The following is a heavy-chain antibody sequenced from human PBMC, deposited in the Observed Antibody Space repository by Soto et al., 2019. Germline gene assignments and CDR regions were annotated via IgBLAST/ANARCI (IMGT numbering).Heavy chain of an antibody. CDR3: ARAQFGGESEFDY. D-gene: IGHD2-21*01. V-gene: IGHV1-18*01. J-gene: IGHJ4*02. CDR2: ISCYNGNT. CDR1: GYTFTNYR. Sequence: QVQLVQPGAEVKKPGASVRVSCKASGYTFTNYRINWVRQAPGQGLEWMGWISCYNGNTYYAQNLQHRVTMTTDTSTSTAYMELTRLRSDDTAVYYCARAQFGGESEFDYWGQGTLLTVSS.